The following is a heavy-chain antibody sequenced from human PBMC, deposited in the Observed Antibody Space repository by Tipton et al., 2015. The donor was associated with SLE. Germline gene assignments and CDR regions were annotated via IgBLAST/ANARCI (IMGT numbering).Heavy chain of an antibody. J-gene: IGHJ4*02. CDR2: ISSSGTTK. CDR3: ARPLSH. V-gene: IGHV3-48*03. CDR1: GFTFSSYE. Sequence: GSLRLSCAASGFTFSSYEMNWVRQAPGKGLEWASYISSSGTTKYYADSVKGRFTISRDNAKKSLYLQMNSLRAEDTAIYYCARPLSHWGQGTLVTVSS.